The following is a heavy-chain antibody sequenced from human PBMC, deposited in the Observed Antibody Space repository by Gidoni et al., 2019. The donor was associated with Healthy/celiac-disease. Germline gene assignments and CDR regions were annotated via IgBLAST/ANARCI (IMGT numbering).Heavy chain of an antibody. D-gene: IGHD5-12*01. CDR1: GGSISSYY. CDR3: AGAELATIASDY. Sequence: QVLLQESGPGLVKPWETLSLTCTVPGGSISSYYWSWIRQPPGKGLEWIADFFYSGSTNYNPSLKSRVTISVDTSKNQFSLKLTSVTAADTAVYYCAGAELATIASDYWGQGTLVTVSS. CDR2: FFYSGST. J-gene: IGHJ4*02. V-gene: IGHV4-59*01.